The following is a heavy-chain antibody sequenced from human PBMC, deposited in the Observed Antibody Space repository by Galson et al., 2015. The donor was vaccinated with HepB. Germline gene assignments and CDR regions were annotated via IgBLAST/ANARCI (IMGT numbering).Heavy chain of an antibody. CDR1: GDTFSNSD. CDR2: IIPIFATA. CDR3: MRPFSGEPNLQYFIY. Sequence: PVKVYCKASGDTFSNSDISWVRQAPGQGLEWMGGIIPIFATANYAQKFQGRVTITADESTSTAYLEVSSLRSEDTAVYYCMRPFSGEPNLQYFIYWGQGTLVTVSS. D-gene: IGHD3-3*01. J-gene: IGHJ4*02. V-gene: IGHV1-69*13.